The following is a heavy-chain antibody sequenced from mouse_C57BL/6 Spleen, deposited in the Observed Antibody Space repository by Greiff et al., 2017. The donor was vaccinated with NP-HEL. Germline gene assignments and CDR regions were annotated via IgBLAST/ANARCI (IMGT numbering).Heavy chain of an antibody. CDR1: GYTFTSYW. CDR3: ARGLFTTEGTDY. Sequence: QVQLQQPGAELVKPGASVKLSCKASGYTFTSYWMQWVKQRPGQGLEWIGEIDPSDSYTNYNQKFKGKATLTVDTSSSTAYMQLSSLTSEDSAVYYCARGLFTTEGTDYWGQGTTLTVSS. V-gene: IGHV1-50*01. CDR2: IDPSDSYT. D-gene: IGHD1-1*01. J-gene: IGHJ2*01.